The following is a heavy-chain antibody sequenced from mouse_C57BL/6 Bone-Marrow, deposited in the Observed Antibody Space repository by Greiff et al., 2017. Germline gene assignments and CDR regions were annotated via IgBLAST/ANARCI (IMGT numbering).Heavy chain of an antibody. CDR2: INPTSGRT. V-gene: IGHV1-55*01. D-gene: IGHD3-1*01. J-gene: IGHJ2*01. CDR3: ARSGPLGRSCDY. CDR1: GYTFTSYW. Sequence: QVQLQQPGAELVKPGASVKMSCKASGYTFTSYWITWVKQRPGQGLEWIGYINPTSGRTNYKEKFKSKAILTVDTSSNTAYMQLSSLTSEDSAVFYCARSGPLGRSCDYWGQGTTLTVSS.